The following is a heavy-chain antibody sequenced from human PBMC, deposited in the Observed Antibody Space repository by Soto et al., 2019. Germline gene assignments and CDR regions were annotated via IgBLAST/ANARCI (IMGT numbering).Heavy chain of an antibody. V-gene: IGHV3-23*01. CDR1: GFTFSSYA. CDR3: ARRGSGSYYDY. CDR2: ISGSGDST. J-gene: IGHJ4*02. D-gene: IGHD1-26*01. Sequence: EVQLLESGGGLVQPGGSLRLSCAASGFTFSSYAMRWVRQAPVKGLEWVSAISGSGDSTYYADSVKGRFTISRDNSQNTLYLQMNSPRAEDTAVYYCARRGSGSYYDYWGQGTLVTVSS.